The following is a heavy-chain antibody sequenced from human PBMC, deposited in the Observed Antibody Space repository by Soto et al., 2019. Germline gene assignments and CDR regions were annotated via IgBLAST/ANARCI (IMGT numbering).Heavy chain of an antibody. CDR1: GASVSSGRYF. CDR2: INYSGNP. V-gene: IGHV4-61*01. J-gene: IGHJ6*02. D-gene: IGHD2-15*01. CDR3: ATLTIPGGSYYYGMDV. Sequence: QVQLQESGPGLVKPSETLSLTCTVSGASVSSGRYFWSWVRQPPGKGLEWIAFINYSGNPNNTPPIKSGVTIALDTSKSQFSLRLSSVTAADTAVYYCATLTIPGGSYYYGMDVWGQGTTVTVSS.